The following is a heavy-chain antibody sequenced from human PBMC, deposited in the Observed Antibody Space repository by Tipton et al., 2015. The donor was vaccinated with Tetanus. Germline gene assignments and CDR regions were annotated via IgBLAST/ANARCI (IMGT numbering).Heavy chain of an antibody. D-gene: IGHD7-27*01. V-gene: IGHV3-15*07. CDR3: TTWGS. Sequence: GSLRLSCAASDFAFPDAWMNWVRQAPGKGLEWVARIKTKTDGGTTDYAPPVRGRFIVSRDDSNNMVHLQMDGLRTEDTAIYFCTTWGSWGQGTLVAVSS. J-gene: IGHJ5*02. CDR1: DFAFPDAW. CDR2: IKTKTDGGTT.